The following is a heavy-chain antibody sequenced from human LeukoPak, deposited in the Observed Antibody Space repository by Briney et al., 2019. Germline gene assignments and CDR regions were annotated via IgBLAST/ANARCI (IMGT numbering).Heavy chain of an antibody. Sequence: ASVKVPCKASGYTFTGYYMHWVRQAPGQGLEWMGWISAYNGNTNYAQKLQGRVTMTTDTSTSTAYMELRSLRSDDTAVYYCARNVIYDYWGQGTLVTVSS. V-gene: IGHV1-18*04. CDR2: ISAYNGNT. J-gene: IGHJ4*02. CDR1: GYTFTGYY. D-gene: IGHD3-9*01. CDR3: ARNVIYDY.